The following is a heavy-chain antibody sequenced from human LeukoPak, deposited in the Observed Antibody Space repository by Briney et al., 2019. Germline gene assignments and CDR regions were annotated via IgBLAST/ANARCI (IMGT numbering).Heavy chain of an antibody. V-gene: IGHV1-46*01. Sequence: GASVKVSCKASGYTFTSYYMYWVRQAPGQGLEWMGIIYPSGGSTSYAQKFQGRVTMTRDTSTSTVYMELSSLRSEDTAVYYCAREGCAAMGPLYFDYWGQGTLVTVSS. CDR2: IYPSGGST. J-gene: IGHJ4*02. D-gene: IGHD5-18*01. CDR1: GYTFTSYY. CDR3: AREGCAAMGPLYFDY.